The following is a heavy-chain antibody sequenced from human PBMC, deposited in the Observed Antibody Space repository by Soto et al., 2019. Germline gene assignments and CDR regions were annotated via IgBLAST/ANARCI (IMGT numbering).Heavy chain of an antibody. J-gene: IGHJ1*01. CDR3: AKAVNVRSSHWYFHH. D-gene: IGHD6-13*01. CDR2: GSHDGTVE. Sequence: QVQLVESGGGVVQPGRSLTLSCAASQFIFSNYGMHWVCQAPGRGLEWVAGGSHDGTVEFYTDSVKGLFTISRDNSKNTLYMQMNSLRPEDTAVYYCAKAVNVRSSHWYFHHWGQGTLVTVSS. CDR1: QFIFSNYG. V-gene: IGHV3-30*18.